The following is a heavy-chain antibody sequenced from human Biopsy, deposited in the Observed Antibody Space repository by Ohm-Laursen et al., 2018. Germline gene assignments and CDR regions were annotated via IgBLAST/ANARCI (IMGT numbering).Heavy chain of an antibody. Sequence: SDTLSLTCAVNGESSSGYFWNWIRQLPGKGLEWIGEINQSGSTKYNPSLKRRATLSADSSNSQFSLRLTSVTAADTAIYYCARGSGYFKLDVWGQGTTVTVSS. D-gene: IGHD5-12*01. CDR3: ARGSGYFKLDV. J-gene: IGHJ6*02. CDR2: INQSGST. V-gene: IGHV4-34*01. CDR1: GESSSGYF.